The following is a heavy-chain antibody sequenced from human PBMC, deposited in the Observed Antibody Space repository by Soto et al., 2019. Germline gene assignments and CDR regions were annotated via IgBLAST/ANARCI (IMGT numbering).Heavy chain of an antibody. CDR3: ARPYCRSTRCYLYYYGMDV. V-gene: IGHV3-30-3*01. D-gene: IGHD2-2*01. Sequence: QVQVVESGGGVVQPGTSLRLSCAASGFTFSVSAIHWVRQAPGKGREWVAVISSDGSHQYYADSVRGRFTISRDNPKNTLYLQMNSLRAEDTAVYYCARPYCRSTRCYLYYYGMDVWGPGTTVTVSS. CDR2: ISSDGSHQ. J-gene: IGHJ6*02. CDR1: GFTFSVSA.